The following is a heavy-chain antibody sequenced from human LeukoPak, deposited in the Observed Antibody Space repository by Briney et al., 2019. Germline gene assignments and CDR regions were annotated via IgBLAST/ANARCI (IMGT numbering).Heavy chain of an antibody. CDR3: ARGRYCSADICSGGDAFDI. J-gene: IGHJ3*02. CDR1: GGSINNYN. V-gene: IGHV4-4*07. CDR2: IYTRGST. Sequence: PSETLSLTCTVSGGSINNYNWSWIRQPAGKGLEWIGRIYTRGSTKYNPSHKSRVTMSVDTSKNQFSLKLSSVTAADTAVYYCARGRYCSADICSGGDAFDIWGQGTMVSVSS. D-gene: IGHD2-15*01.